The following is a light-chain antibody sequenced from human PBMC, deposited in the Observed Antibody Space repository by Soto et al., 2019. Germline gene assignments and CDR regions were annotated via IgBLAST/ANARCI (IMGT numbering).Light chain of an antibody. CDR3: QQSYTAPWT. V-gene: IGKV1-39*01. Sequence: QMTQSPTALSTSLGDRVTINCQASQDIRKFLNWVQQKPGKAPKLLIYATSGLQSGVPSRFRGSGSVTDFTLSISGLQTENFTTYFCQQSYTAPWTDSRGTKVDIK. CDR2: ATS. CDR1: QDIRKF. J-gene: IGKJ1*01.